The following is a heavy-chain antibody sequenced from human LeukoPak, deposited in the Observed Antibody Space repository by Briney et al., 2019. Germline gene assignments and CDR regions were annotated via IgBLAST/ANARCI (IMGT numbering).Heavy chain of an antibody. CDR3: ARDMVVFPYNWFDP. V-gene: IGHV4-4*07. Sequence: SETLSLTCTVSGGSISNNYWSWIRQPAGKGLEWIGRIYTSGSTNYNPSLKSRVTVSVDTSKNQFSLKLSSVTATDTAVYYCARDMVVFPYNWFDPWGQGTLVTVSS. CDR2: IYTSGST. CDR1: GGSISNNY. J-gene: IGHJ5*02. D-gene: IGHD2-15*01.